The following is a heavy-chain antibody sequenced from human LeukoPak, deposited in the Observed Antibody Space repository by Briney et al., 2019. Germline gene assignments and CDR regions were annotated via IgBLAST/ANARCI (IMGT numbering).Heavy chain of an antibody. J-gene: IGHJ6*03. D-gene: IGHD3-22*01. CDR1: GFTFSSYA. V-gene: IGHV3-23*01. Sequence: GGSLRLSCAASGFTFSSYAMSWVRQAPGKGLEWVSAISGSGGSTYYADSVKGRFTISRDNSKNTVYLQMNSLRAEDTAIYYCAKDGDSTGYYSSYYNHMDVWGKGTSVTISS. CDR2: ISGSGGST. CDR3: AKDGDSTGYYSSYYNHMDV.